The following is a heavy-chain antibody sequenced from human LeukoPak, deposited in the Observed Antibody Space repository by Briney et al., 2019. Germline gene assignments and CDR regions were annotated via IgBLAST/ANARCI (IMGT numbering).Heavy chain of an antibody. V-gene: IGHV4-34*01. J-gene: IGHJ4*02. CDR2: INHSGSA. Sequence: SETLSLTCAVFGGSFSGYYWTWIRQSPGKGLEWIGQINHSGSANYNRSLKSRVTITIESSKNQFSLELSSVTAADSAMYYCARGKYDSSDYSGGWYYFDYWGQGTLVTVSS. CDR1: GGSFSGYY. D-gene: IGHD3-22*01. CDR3: ARGKYDSSDYSGGWYYFDY.